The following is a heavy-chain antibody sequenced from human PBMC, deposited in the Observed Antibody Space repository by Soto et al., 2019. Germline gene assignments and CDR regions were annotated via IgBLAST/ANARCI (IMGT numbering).Heavy chain of an antibody. Sequence: ASVKVSCKACGGTFSSNTSSWVRQAPGQGLEWMGRIIPILGIANYAQKFQGRVTITADKSTSTAYMELSSLRSEDTAVYYCARERTIFGVVGPTPYYYYMDVWGKGTTVTVSS. CDR1: GGTFSSNT. CDR2: IIPILGIA. CDR3: ARERTIFGVVGPTPYYYYMDV. J-gene: IGHJ6*03. V-gene: IGHV1-69*04. D-gene: IGHD3-3*01.